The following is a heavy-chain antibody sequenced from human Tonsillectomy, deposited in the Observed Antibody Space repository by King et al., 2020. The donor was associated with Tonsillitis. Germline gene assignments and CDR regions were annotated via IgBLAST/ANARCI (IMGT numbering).Heavy chain of an antibody. CDR2: IYHSGST. Sequence: QLQKSGSGLVKPSQTLSLTCAVSGGSISSGGYSWSWIRQPPGKGLEWIGYIYHSGSTYYNPSLKSRVTISVDRSKNQFSLKLSSVTAADTAVYYCARGRNAPGRGRVSSFDYWGQGTLVTVSS. J-gene: IGHJ4*02. CDR3: ARGRNAPGRGRVSSFDY. V-gene: IGHV4-30-2*01. CDR1: GGSISSGGYS. D-gene: IGHD3-10*01.